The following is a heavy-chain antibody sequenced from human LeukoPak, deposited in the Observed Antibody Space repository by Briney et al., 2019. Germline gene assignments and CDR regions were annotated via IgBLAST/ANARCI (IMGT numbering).Heavy chain of an antibody. CDR2: IYHSGST. J-gene: IGHJ4*02. V-gene: IGHV4-38-2*02. CDR3: AREQNSDANYFDY. Sequence: SETLSLTCAVSGYSISSGYYWGWIRRPPGKGLEWIGSIYHSGSTYYNPSLKSRVTISVDTSKNQFSLKLSSVTAADTAVYYCAREQNSDANYFDYWGQGTLVTVSS. D-gene: IGHD2-21*02. CDR1: GYSISSGYY.